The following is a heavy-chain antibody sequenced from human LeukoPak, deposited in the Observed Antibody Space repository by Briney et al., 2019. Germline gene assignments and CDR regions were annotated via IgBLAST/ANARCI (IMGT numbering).Heavy chain of an antibody. CDR3: ARFGGYCSGGSCYYYFGY. J-gene: IGHJ4*02. CDR1: GGSISSYY. Sequence: SETLSLTCTVSGGSISSYYWSWIRQPAGKGLEWIGRIYTSGSTNYNPSLKSRVTMSVDTSKNQFSLKLSSVTAADTAVYYRARFGGYCSGGSCYYYFGYWGQGTLVTVSS. CDR2: IYTSGST. D-gene: IGHD2-15*01. V-gene: IGHV4-4*07.